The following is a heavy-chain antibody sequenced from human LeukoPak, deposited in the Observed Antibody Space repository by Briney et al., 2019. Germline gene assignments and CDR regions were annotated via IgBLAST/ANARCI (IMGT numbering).Heavy chain of an antibody. CDR1: GFTFSRFE. CDR3: TREQDREAAATVIGDS. J-gene: IGHJ4*02. V-gene: IGHV3-48*03. Sequence: GGSLRLSCVASGFTFSRFEMNWVRQAPGKGPEWISHISSGTYIAYADSVKGRFTISRDNAKNSLYLQMNSLRAEDTAVYYCTREQDREAAATVIGDSWGQGTLVTVSS. D-gene: IGHD2-15*01. CDR2: ISSGTYI.